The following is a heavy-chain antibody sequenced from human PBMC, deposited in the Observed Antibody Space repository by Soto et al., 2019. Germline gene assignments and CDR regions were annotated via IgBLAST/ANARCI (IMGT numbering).Heavy chain of an antibody. J-gene: IGHJ4*02. V-gene: IGHV3-30*14. CDR2: ISSDANHR. CDR3: ARTSGYAFDY. CDR1: GFTFTTYT. D-gene: IGHD5-12*01. Sequence: GGSLRLSCEASGFTFTTYTFHWVRQAPGKGLEWVAVISSDANHRYYADSVKDRFTISRDNSKNTLYLQMGSLRAEDMAVYYCARTSGYAFDYWGRGTLVTVSS.